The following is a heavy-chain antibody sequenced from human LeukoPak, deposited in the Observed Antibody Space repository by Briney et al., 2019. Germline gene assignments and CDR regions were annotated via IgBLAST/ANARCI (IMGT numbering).Heavy chain of an antibody. J-gene: IGHJ4*02. CDR1: GYTFTSYA. Sequence: GASVKVSCKASGYTFTSYAMHWVRQAPGQRLEWMGWINAGNGNTKYSQKFQGRVTITRDTSASTAYMELSGLRSEDTAVYYCARDSRPTIFDYWGQGTLVTVSS. CDR3: ARDSRPTIFDY. D-gene: IGHD1-14*01. CDR2: INAGNGNT. V-gene: IGHV1-3*01.